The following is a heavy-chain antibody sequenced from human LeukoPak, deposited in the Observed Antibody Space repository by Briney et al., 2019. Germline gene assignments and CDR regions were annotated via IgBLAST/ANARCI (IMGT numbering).Heavy chain of an antibody. V-gene: IGHV4-59*08. J-gene: IGHJ4*02. CDR2: IYYSGST. CDR1: GGSISGSH. Sequence: SETLSLTCFVSGGSISGSHWSWIRQSPGKGLEWIGYIYYSGSTNYNPSLKSRVTISVDTSKNQFSLKLSSVTAADTAVYYCATTGGGIAVAAFDYWGQGTLVTVSS. D-gene: IGHD6-19*01. CDR3: ATTGGGIAVAAFDY.